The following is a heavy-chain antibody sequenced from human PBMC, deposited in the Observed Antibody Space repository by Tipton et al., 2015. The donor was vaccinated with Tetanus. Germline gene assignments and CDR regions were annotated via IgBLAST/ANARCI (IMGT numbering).Heavy chain of an antibody. CDR3: AKDRLCGGECYSL. J-gene: IGHJ4*02. D-gene: IGHD2-21*01. CDR2: IKYDGSEE. V-gene: IGHV3-7*03. Sequence: SLRLSCAASGFNFGTFWMTWVRQTPGKGLEGVAKIKYDGSEEYYVDSVKGRFTISRDNAKNSLYLQMNSLRAEDTAVYYCAKDRLCGGECYSLWGRGTLVTVSS. CDR1: GFNFGTFW.